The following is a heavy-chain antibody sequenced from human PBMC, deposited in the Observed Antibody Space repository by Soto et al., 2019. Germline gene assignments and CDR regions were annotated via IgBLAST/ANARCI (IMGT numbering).Heavy chain of an antibody. CDR2: IYWDDNK. V-gene: IGHV2-5*05. J-gene: IGHJ2*01. CDR1: GFSLSTSGAG. D-gene: IGHD2-15*01. CDR3: VHRHQATYGGRGDFDL. Sequence: QITLRESGPSLVKPTQTLTLTCTFSGFSLSTSGAGVGCIRQSPGKALEWLALIYWDDNKYYGPSLKSRLTITKDPSKNQVVLTMTNMNPVATATYYCVHRHQATYGGRGDFDLWGRGTLVTVSS.